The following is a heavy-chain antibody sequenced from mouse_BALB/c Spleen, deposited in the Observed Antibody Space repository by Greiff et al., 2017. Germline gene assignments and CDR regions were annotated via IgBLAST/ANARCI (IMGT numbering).Heavy chain of an antibody. CDR2: ISSGGSYT. J-gene: IGHJ3*01. Sequence: EVKLVESGGGLVKPGGSLKLSCAASGFTFSSYAMSWVRQSPEKRLEWVAEISSGGSYTYYPDTVTGRFTISRDNAKNTLYLEMSSLRSEDTAMYYCARGITTATGFAYWGQGTLVTVSA. V-gene: IGHV5-9-4*01. D-gene: IGHD1-2*01. CDR1: GFTFSSYA. CDR3: ARGITTATGFAY.